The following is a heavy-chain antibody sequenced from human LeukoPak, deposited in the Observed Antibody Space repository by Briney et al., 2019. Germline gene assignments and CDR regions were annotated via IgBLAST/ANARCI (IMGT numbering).Heavy chain of an antibody. CDR2: IRSDGTI. CDR3: ARDNIWAFDI. J-gene: IGHJ3*02. V-gene: IGHV3-48*02. D-gene: IGHD3-9*01. CDR1: GFTSFNFP. Sequence: GSLRLSCEASGFTSFNFPMNWVRKAPGKGLEWVSHIRSDGTITYADSVKGRFTISRDDAKTSVYLQPNSLRDEDTAIYYCARDNIWAFDIWGQGTMVTVSS.